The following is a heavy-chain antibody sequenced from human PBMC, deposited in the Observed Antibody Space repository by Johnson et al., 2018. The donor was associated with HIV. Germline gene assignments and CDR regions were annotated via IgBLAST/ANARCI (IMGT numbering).Heavy chain of an antibody. D-gene: IGHD6-13*01. CDR2: ISGSGSTL. CDR1: GITFSDYY. V-gene: IGHV3-11*04. J-gene: IGHJ3*02. CDR3: ARGGYLDAFDI. Sequence: QVQLVESGGGLVKPGGSLRLSCAASGITFSDYYMRWIRQAPGKGLEWVSYISGSGSTLYYADSVKGRFTISRDNAKNSLYLQMNSLIIEDTAMYYCARGGYLDAFDIWGQGTMVTVSS.